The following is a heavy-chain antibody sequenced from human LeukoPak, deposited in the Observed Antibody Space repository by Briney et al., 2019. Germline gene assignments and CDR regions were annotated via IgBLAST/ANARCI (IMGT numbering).Heavy chain of an antibody. CDR3: ATGGRGVWYFDY. CDR2: FDPEDGET. Sequence: GASVKVSCKVSGYTLTELSMHWVRQAPGKGLEWMGGFDPEDGETIYAQKFQGRVTMTEDTSTDTAYMELSSLRSEDTAVYYCATGGRGVWYFDYWGQGTLVTVSS. V-gene: IGHV1-24*01. J-gene: IGHJ4*02. CDR1: GYTLTELS. D-gene: IGHD2-8*02.